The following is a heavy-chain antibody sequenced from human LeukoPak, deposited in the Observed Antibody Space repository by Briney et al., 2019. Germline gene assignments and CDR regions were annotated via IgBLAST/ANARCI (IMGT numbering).Heavy chain of an antibody. CDR2: ISTSGRTI. D-gene: IGHD2-2*01. CDR3: ARDEYLWVVIQLGLFDY. CDR1: GFTFSTYE. Sequence: GGSLRLSCAASGFTFSTYEMNWVRQAPGKGLEWISYISTSGRTIFYADSVKGRFTISRDNAKNSLYLQMNSLRAEDTAVYYCARDEYLWVVIQLGLFDYWGQGTLVTVSS. V-gene: IGHV3-48*03. J-gene: IGHJ4*02.